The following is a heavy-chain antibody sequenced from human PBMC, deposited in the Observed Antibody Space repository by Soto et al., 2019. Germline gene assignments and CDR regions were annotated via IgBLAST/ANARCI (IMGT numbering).Heavy chain of an antibody. J-gene: IGHJ4*02. CDR2: ISNDGSNK. CDR1: EFTFSSYL. V-gene: IGHV3-30-3*01. Sequence: GGSLRLSCAASEFTFSSYLMHWVRQAPGKGLEWVAVISNDGSNKYYADSVKGRFTISRDNSKNTLYLQMDSLIPDDTAVYYCARGGMYFDYWGQGTLVTVSS. CDR3: ARGGMYFDY.